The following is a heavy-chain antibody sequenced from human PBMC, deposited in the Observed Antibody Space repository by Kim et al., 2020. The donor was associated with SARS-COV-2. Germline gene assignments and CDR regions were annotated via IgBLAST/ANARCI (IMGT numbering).Heavy chain of an antibody. CDR1: GFTFSSYS. D-gene: IGHD2-21*01. CDR3: ASEYCGGDCLYRKYYYYGMDV. J-gene: IGHJ6*02. V-gene: IGHV3-21*01. CDR2: ISSSSSYI. Sequence: GGSLRLSCVASGFTFSSYSMNWVRQAPGKGLEWVSSISSSSSYIYYADSVKGRFTISRDNAKNSLYLQMNSLRAEDTAVYYCASEYCGGDCLYRKYYYYGMDVWGQGTTVTVSS.